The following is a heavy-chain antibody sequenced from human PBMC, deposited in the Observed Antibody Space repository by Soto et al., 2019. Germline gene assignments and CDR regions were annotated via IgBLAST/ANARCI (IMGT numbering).Heavy chain of an antibody. CDR1: GFSLTTSGMG. Sequence: QITLKESGPTLVNPTQTLTLTCSFSGFSLTTSGMGVAWIRQPPGRPLEWLALIYWDDAERYSPSVKSTITITKDTANNQVVLTMTNVDTVDTGTYYGVHTGHCANGAWPWFDPWGQGSQVTVSS. J-gene: IGHJ5*02. CDR3: VHTGHCANGAWPWFDP. CDR2: IYWDDAE. D-gene: IGHD2-8*01. V-gene: IGHV2-5*02.